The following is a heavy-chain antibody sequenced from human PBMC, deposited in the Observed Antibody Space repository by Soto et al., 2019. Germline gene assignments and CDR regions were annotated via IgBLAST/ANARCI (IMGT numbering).Heavy chain of an antibody. D-gene: IGHD2-2*01. CDR2: INTYNGNT. V-gene: IGHV1-18*01. Sequence: QVHLVQSGPEVKKPGASVRVSCRASGYTFTNYGIGWVRQAPGQGLEWMGWINTYNGNTNYAQKFRGRLTMTTDTSTPTPYMELRSLKSDDTAMYYCANDGVDQTATVTGGYWGQGTLVTVSS. J-gene: IGHJ4*02. CDR1: GYTFTNYG. CDR3: ANDGVDQTATVTGGY.